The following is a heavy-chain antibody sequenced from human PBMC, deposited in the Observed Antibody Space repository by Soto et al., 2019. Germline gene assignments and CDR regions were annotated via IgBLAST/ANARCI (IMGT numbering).Heavy chain of an antibody. V-gene: IGHV1-8*01. CDR2: MNPNSGNT. J-gene: IGHJ6*03. CDR1: GYTFTSYD. CDR3: AREWGVVVVAATRYYYYMDV. Sequence: ASVKVSCKASGYTFTSYDINWVRQATGQGLEWMGWMNPNSGNTGYAQKFQGRVTMTRNTSISTAYMELSSLRSEDTAVYYCAREWGVVVVAATRYYYYMDVWGKGTTVTVSS. D-gene: IGHD2-15*01.